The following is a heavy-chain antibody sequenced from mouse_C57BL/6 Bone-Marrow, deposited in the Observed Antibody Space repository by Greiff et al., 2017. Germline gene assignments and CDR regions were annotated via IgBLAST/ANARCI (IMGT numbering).Heavy chain of an antibody. V-gene: IGHV2-2*01. CDR1: GFSLTSYG. J-gene: IGHJ2*01. CDR3: ARNSVYGKDY. D-gene: IGHD2-1*01. Sequence: VKLVESGPGLVQPSQSLSITCTVSGFSLTSYGVHWVRQSPGKGLEWLGVIWSGGSTDYNAAFISRLIISQDNSKSQVVCKMNSLQADDTAIDYCARNSVYGKDYWGQGTTRTVSS. CDR2: IWSGGST.